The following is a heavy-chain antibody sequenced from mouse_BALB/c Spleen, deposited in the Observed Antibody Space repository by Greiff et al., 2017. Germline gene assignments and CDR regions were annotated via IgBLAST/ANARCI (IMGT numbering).Heavy chain of an antibody. D-gene: IGHD1-2*01. V-gene: IGHV2-9*02. Sequence: VHLVESGPGLVAPSQSLSITCTVSGFSLTSYGVHWVRQPPGKGLEWLGVIWAGGSTNYNSALMSRLSISKDNSKSQVFLKMNSLQTDDTAMYYCARGGLFITTATKYYFDYWGQGTTLTVSS. CDR3: ARGGLFITTATKYYFDY. CDR2: IWAGGST. CDR1: GFSLTSYG. J-gene: IGHJ2*01.